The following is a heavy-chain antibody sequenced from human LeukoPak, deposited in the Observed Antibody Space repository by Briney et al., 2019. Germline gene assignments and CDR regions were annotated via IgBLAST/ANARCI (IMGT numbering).Heavy chain of an antibody. CDR1: GFSLTTSGMF. J-gene: IGHJ6*02. CDR3: ARGLTYYYGMDV. CDR2: IDWDDDK. V-gene: IGHV2-70*11. Sequence: PGPALVNPTQTLTLTCTFSGFSLTTSGMFVSWIRQPPGKALEWLARIDWDDDKYYSTSLKTRLTISKDTSKNQVVLTMANMDPVDTATYYCARGLTYYYGMDVWGQGTTVTVSS.